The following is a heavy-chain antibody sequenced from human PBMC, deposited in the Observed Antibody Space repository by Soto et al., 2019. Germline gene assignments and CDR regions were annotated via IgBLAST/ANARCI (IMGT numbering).Heavy chain of an antibody. D-gene: IGHD4-17*01. Sequence: GGSLRLSCAASGFTFSSYSVNWVRQAPGKGLEWVSYISSSSSTIYYADSVKGRFTISRDNAKNSLYLQMNSLRAEDTAVYYCARDSDASDYGEFFFDYWGQGTLVTVSS. CDR3: ARDSDASDYGEFFFDY. CDR1: GFTFSSYS. CDR2: ISSSSSTI. V-gene: IGHV3-48*01. J-gene: IGHJ4*02.